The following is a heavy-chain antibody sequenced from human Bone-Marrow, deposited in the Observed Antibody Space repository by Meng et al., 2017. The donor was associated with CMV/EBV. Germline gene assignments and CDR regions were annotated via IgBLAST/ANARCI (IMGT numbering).Heavy chain of an antibody. V-gene: IGHV1-8*01. Sequence: ASVKVSCKASGYTFTTYDINWVRQATGQGLEWMGWMNPNSGNTGYAQKFQGRVTLTRVTSISTAYMELSSLTSDDTAVYYCARTRIEVEPDGRKIKYYNYGMDGWGQGTTVTVSS. CDR2: MNPNSGNT. D-gene: IGHD2-2*01. CDR3: ARTRIEVEPDGRKIKYYNYGMDG. CDR1: GYTFTTYD. J-gene: IGHJ6*02.